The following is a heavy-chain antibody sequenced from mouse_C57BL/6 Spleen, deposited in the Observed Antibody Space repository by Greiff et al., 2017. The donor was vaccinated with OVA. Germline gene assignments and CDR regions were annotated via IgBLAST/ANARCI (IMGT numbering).Heavy chain of an antibody. D-gene: IGHD4-1*01. CDR3: ARQLTGMYDFDY. Sequence: VQLQESGAELVRPGTSVKVSCKASGYAFTNYLIEWVKQRPGQGLEWIGVINPGSGGTNYNEKFKGKATLTADKSSSTAYMQLSSLTSEDSAVYFCARQLTGMYDFDYWGQGTTLTVSS. CDR1: GYAFTNYL. J-gene: IGHJ2*01. CDR2: INPGSGGT. V-gene: IGHV1-54*01.